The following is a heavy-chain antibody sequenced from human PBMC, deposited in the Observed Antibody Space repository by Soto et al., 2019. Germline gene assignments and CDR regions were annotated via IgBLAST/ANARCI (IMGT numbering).Heavy chain of an antibody. CDR2: IKSKTDGGTT. D-gene: IGHD3-3*01. J-gene: IGHJ4*02. V-gene: IGHV3-15*07. CDR3: TTEARNLYDFWSGYSSSPCY. Sequence: GGSLRLSCAASGFNFRKYWMNWVRQAPGKGLEWVGRIKSKTDGGTTDYAAPVKGRFTISRDDSKNTLYLQMNSLKTEDTAVYYCTTEARNLYDFWSGYSSSPCYWGQGTLVTVSS. CDR1: GFNFRKYW.